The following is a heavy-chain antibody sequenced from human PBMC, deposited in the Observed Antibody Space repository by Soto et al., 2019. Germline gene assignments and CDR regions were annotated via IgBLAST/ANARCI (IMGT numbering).Heavy chain of an antibody. CDR1: GFTFSDYA. CDR2: IRGTDGTT. J-gene: IGHJ4*02. Sequence: GGSLRLSCAASGFTFSDYAMSWARQAPGKGLEWVSTIRGTDGTTYYADSVKGRFTISRDNSKNMLYLQMNSLRAEDAAIYYCARKGGSFYGPFDYWGQGTLVTVSS. V-gene: IGHV3-23*01. D-gene: IGHD1-26*01. CDR3: ARKGGSFYGPFDY.